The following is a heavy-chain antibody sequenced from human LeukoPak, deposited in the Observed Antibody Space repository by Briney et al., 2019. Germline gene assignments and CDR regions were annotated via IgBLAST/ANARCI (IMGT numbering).Heavy chain of an antibody. D-gene: IGHD2-2*01. CDR2: INHSGST. V-gene: IGHV4-34*01. Sequence: PSETLSLTCAVYGGSFSGYYWSWIRQPPGKGLEWIGEINHSGSTNYNPSLKSGGTISVGTSRKQSSLKLSYVTAADTAEYYCARLSRPYIVVVPAAKSQRRYSYMDVWGKGTTVTVSS. CDR1: GGSFSGYY. CDR3: ARLSRPYIVVVPAAKSQRRYSYMDV. J-gene: IGHJ6*03.